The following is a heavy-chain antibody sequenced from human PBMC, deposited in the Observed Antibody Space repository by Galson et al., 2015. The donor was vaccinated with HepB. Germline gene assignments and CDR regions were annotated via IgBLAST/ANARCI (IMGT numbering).Heavy chain of an antibody. V-gene: IGHV3-48*03. D-gene: IGHD3-22*01. Sequence: SLRLSCAASGFSFSSYEMSWVRQAPGKGLEWISYISESGTTIQYADSVKGRFTISRDNAKNSLYLQMSSLRAEDTAVYYCARDGYYYDSGGYPGSMDVWGQGTTVTVSS. CDR1: GFSFSSYE. CDR2: ISESGTTI. J-gene: IGHJ6*02. CDR3: ARDGYYYDSGGYPGSMDV.